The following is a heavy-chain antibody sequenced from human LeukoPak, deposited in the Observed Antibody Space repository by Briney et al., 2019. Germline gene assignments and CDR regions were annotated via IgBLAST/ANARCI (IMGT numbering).Heavy chain of an antibody. CDR3: ARGSGWFYFDY. J-gene: IGHJ4*02. Sequence: GGSLRLSCAASGFTFSSYWMHWVRQAPGKGLVWVSRINSDGSSTSYADSVKGRFTISRDNAKNTLYLQMNSLRAEDTAMYYCARGSGWFYFDYWGQGTLVTVSS. D-gene: IGHD6-19*01. CDR2: INSDGSST. V-gene: IGHV3-74*01. CDR1: GFTFSSYW.